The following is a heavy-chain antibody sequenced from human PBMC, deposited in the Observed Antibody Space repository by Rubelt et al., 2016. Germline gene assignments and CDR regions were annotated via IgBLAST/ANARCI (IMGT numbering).Heavy chain of an antibody. Sequence: QLQLQESGPGLVKPSETLSLTCTVSGGSISSSSYYWGWIRQPPGKGLEWIGSIYYSGSTYYNPSLKRRVTLSVDTSKNQFSLKLSSATAADTAVYYCARLSSGWYYFDYWGQGTLVTVSS. CDR2: IYYSGST. J-gene: IGHJ4*02. CDR1: GGSISSSSYY. D-gene: IGHD6-19*01. V-gene: IGHV4-39*01. CDR3: ARLSSGWYYFDY.